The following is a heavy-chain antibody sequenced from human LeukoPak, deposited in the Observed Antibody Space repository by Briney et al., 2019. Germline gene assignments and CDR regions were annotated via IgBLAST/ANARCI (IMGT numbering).Heavy chain of an antibody. V-gene: IGHV3-30-3*01. D-gene: IGHD2-2*01. CDR3: ARAGIDVVVPGTDEHFDY. J-gene: IGHJ4*02. CDR2: ISYDGSNK. CDR1: GFTFSSYA. Sequence: GGSLRLSCAASGFTFSSYAMHWVRQAPGKGLEWVAVISYDGSNKYYADSVKGRFTISRDNSKNTLYLQMNSLRAEDTAVYYCARAGIDVVVPGTDEHFDYWGQGTLVTVSS.